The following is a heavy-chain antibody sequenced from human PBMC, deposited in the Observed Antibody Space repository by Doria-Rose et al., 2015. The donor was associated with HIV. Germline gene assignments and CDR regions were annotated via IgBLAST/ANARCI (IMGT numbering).Heavy chain of an antibody. D-gene: IGHD6-13*01. V-gene: IGHV1-3*01. CDR1: TFSAYA. J-gene: IGHJ4*02. CDR3: ARIHSLSSSSLGH. CDR2: LNVGNGDT. Sequence: TFSAYAIHWVRQAPGQRLGWLGWLNVGNGDTRYSRKFQDRVTITSDTSANTGYMALSSLRSEDTAVYYCARIHSLSSSSLGHWGQGTLVTVSS.